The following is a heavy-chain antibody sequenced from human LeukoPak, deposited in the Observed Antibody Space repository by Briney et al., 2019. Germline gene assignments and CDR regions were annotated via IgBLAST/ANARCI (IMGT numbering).Heavy chain of an antibody. J-gene: IGHJ4*02. D-gene: IGHD3-22*01. CDR3: ARGQGGQEGYYDSSVQEH. CDR1: GGSINRYY. CDR2: ISTSGST. V-gene: IGHV4-4*07. Sequence: TSGSPSLTRAVPGGSINRYYWRRGPPRAGEGVGWSGRISTSGSTNYNPSLKSRVTMSVDTSKNQFSLKLSSVTAADTAVYYCARGQGGQEGYYDSSVQEHWGQGTLVTVSS.